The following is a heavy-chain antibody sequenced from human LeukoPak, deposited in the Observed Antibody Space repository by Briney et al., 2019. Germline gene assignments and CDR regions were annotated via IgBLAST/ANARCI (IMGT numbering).Heavy chain of an antibody. J-gene: IGHJ4*02. V-gene: IGHV3-30*02. Sequence: GGSLRLSCAASGFTFSSYGMHWVRQAPGKGLEWVAFIRYDGSNKYYADSVKGRSTISGDNSKNTLYLQMNSLRAEDTAVYYCAKAAPGGDFRSGYYPGRALGHWGQGTLVTVSS. D-gene: IGHD3-3*01. CDR2: IRYDGSNK. CDR3: AKAAPGGDFRSGYYPGRALGH. CDR1: GFTFSSYG.